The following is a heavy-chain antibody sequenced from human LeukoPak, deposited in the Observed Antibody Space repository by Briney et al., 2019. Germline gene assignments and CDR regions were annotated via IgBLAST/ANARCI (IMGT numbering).Heavy chain of an antibody. V-gene: IGHV4-61*02. D-gene: IGHD1-14*01. CDR2: IYSSGST. CDR1: GASISSGTYY. Sequence: SETLSLTYTVSGASISSGTYYWSWIRQPAGKGPEWIGRIYSSGSTNYNPSLKSRVTISIDTSKNEFSLRLHSVTATDTAVYYCARVNLPLRRWFDPWGQGTLVTVSS. J-gene: IGHJ5*02. CDR3: ARVNLPLRRWFDP.